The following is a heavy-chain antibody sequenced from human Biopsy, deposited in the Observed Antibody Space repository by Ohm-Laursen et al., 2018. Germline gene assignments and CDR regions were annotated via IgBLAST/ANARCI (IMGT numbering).Heavy chain of an antibody. V-gene: IGHV4-4*07. D-gene: IGHD3-3*01. CDR2: IYTIGDT. CDR1: GASMTGYF. J-gene: IGHJ3*01. CDR3: AREDEGLLRALDL. Sequence: GTLSLTCTVSGASMTGYFWTWVRQPAGRGLEWIGHIYTIGDTTYNPSLESRVTMSLDTSESQFSLKMTSLTAADTAVYFCAREDEGLLRALDLWGQGTMVTVSS.